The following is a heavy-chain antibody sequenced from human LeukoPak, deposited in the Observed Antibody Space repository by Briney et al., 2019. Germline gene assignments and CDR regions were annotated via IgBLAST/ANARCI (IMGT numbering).Heavy chain of an antibody. CDR2: INPGGGST. CDR1: GYTFTSCF. D-gene: IGHD2-15*01. Sequence: ASVKVSCKASGYTFTSCFVHWVRQAPGQGLEWMGIINPGGGSTNYAQRFQGRVTMTRDTSTSTVYMDLSSLRPEDTAVYYCARAPAYCSGGSCYSGDYWGQGTLVTVSS. J-gene: IGHJ4*02. CDR3: ARAPAYCSGGSCYSGDY. V-gene: IGHV1-46*01.